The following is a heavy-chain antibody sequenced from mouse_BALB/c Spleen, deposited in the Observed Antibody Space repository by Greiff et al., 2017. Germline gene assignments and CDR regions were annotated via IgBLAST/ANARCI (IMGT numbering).Heavy chain of an antibody. Sequence: VKLVESGPGLVQPSQSLSITCTVSGFSLTSYGVHWVRQSPGKGLEWLGVIWIGGSTDYNAAFISRLGISKDNSKSQVFCKMNSLQADDTAIYYCARNGGRGRYYAMDYWGQGTSVTVSS. CDR3: ARNGGRGRYYAMDY. V-gene: IGHV2-4-1*01. J-gene: IGHJ4*01. CDR1: GFSLTSYG. CDR2: IWIGGST. D-gene: IGHD3-3*01.